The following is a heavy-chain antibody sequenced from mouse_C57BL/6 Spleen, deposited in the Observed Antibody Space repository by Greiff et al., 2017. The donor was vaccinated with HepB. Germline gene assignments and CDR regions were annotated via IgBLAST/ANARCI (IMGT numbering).Heavy chain of an antibody. CDR1: GYSITSGYG. D-gene: IGHD1-2*01. CDR3: ARTARIKY. V-gene: IGHV3-2*02. CDR2: ISYSGST. Sequence: EVQLQESGPGLVKPSQSLSLTCTVTGYSITSGYGWNWIRQFPGNKLEWMGYISYSGSTNYNPSPKSRNPITRDTSKNQSFLQLNYVTTEDTATYYCARTARIKYWGQGTTLTVSS. J-gene: IGHJ2*01.